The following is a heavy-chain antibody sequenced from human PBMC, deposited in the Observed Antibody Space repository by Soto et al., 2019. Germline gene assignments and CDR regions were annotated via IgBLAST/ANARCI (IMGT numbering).Heavy chain of an antibody. J-gene: IGHJ5*02. CDR1: GGSFSGYY. V-gene: IGHV4-34*01. D-gene: IGHD2-21*01. Sequence: TSETLSLTCAVYGGSFSGYYWSWIRQPPGKGLEWIGEINHSGSTNYNPSLKSRVTISVDTSKNQFSLKLSSVTAADTAVYYCARVEGIGNWFDPWGQGTLVTVSS. CDR3: ARVEGIGNWFDP. CDR2: INHSGST.